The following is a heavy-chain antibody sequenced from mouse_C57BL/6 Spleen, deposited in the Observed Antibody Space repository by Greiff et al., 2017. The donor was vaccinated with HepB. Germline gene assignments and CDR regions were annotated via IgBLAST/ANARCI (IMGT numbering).Heavy chain of an antibody. V-gene: IGHV3-6*01. J-gene: IGHJ4*01. CDR3: ARVEGYPYAMDY. D-gene: IGHD2-2*01. Sequence: EVHLVESGPGLVKPSQSLSLTCSVTGYSITSGYYWNWIRQFPGNKLEWMGYISYDGSNNYNPSLKNRISITRDTSKNQFFLKLNSVTTEDTATYYCARVEGYPYAMDYWGQGTSVTVSS. CDR2: ISYDGSN. CDR1: GYSITSGYY.